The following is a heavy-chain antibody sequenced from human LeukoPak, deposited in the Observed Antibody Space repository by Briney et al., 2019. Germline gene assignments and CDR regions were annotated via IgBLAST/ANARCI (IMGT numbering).Heavy chain of an antibody. CDR1: GFTCSSYE. CDR3: AELGITMIGGV. CDR2: ISSSGSTI. J-gene: IGHJ6*04. D-gene: IGHD3-10*02. Sequence: GGSLRLSCAASGFTCSSYEMNWVRQAPGKGLEWVSYISSSGSTIYYADSVKGRFTISRDNAKNSLYLQMNSLRAEDTAVYYCAELGITMIGGVWGKGTTVTISS. V-gene: IGHV3-48*03.